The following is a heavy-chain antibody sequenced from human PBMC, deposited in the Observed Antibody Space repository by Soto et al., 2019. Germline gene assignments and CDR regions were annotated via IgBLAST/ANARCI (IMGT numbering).Heavy chain of an antibody. CDR1: GFTFSSYW. V-gene: IGHV3-74*01. CDR3: ARRGAVAGLHY. CDR2: INSDGSST. J-gene: IGHJ4*02. D-gene: IGHD6-19*01. Sequence: EVQLVESGGGLVQPGGSLRVSCAASGFTFSSYWMHWVRQAPGKGLVWVSRINSDGSSTSYADSVKGRFTISRDNAKNTLYLQMNSLRAEDTAIYYCARRGAVAGLHYWGQRTLVTVSS.